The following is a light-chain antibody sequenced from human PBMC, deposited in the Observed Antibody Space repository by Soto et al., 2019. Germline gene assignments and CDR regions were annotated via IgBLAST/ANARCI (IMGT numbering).Light chain of an antibody. CDR3: CSYAGSSPVV. V-gene: IGLV2-23*01. J-gene: IGLJ2*01. Sequence: QSVLTHPASVSGSPGQSITISCTGTSSDVGSYNLVSWYQQHPGKAPKLMIYEGSKRPSGVSNRFSGSKSGNTASLTISGLQAEDEADYYCCSYAGSSPVVFGGGTKVTVL. CDR1: SSDVGSYNL. CDR2: EGS.